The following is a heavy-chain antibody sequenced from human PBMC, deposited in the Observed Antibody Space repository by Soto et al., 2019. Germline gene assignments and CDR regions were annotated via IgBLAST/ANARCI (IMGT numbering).Heavy chain of an antibody. CDR1: GGSISSYY. CDR3: AVVNVLRFLEWPRGRDV. CDR2: IYYSGST. V-gene: IGHV4-59*01. D-gene: IGHD3-3*01. Sequence: SETLSLTCTVSGGSISSYYWSWIRQPPGKGLEWIGYIYYSGSTNYNPSLKSRVTISVDTSKNQSSLKLSSVTAADPAVYYCAVVNVLRFLEWPRGRDVWGQGTTVTVSS. J-gene: IGHJ6*02.